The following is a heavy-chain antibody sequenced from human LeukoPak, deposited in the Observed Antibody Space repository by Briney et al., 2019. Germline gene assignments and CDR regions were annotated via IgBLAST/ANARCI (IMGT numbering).Heavy chain of an antibody. CDR2: ISAYNGNT. V-gene: IGHV1-18*01. Sequence: GASMKVSCKASGYTFTSYGISWVRQAPGQGLEWMGWISAYNGNTNYAQKLQGRVTMTTDTSTSTAYMELRSLRSDDTAVYYCARDSWWELNPDAFGTWGQGTMVTVSS. D-gene: IGHD1-26*01. CDR1: GYTFTSYG. CDR3: ARDSWWELNPDAFGT. J-gene: IGHJ3*02.